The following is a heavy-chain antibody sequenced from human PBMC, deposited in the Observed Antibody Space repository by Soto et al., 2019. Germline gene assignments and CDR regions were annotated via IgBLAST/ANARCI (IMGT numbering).Heavy chain of an antibody. J-gene: IGHJ4*02. CDR1: GFIFSNYV. CDR3: AREVLSSRYFDY. Sequence: QVQLVESGGGVVQPGRSLRLSCAASGFIFSNYVMYWVRQAPGKGLEWVAFMSYDGTTKSYADSVKGRFTISRDNSQNTLYLQMNSLRPEDTGVYYGAREVLSSRYFDYWGQGTLVTVSS. CDR2: MSYDGTTK. D-gene: IGHD2-8*01. V-gene: IGHV3-30-3*01.